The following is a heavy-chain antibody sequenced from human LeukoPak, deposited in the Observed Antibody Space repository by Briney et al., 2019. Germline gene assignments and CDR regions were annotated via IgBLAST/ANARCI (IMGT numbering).Heavy chain of an antibody. CDR1: GFTFGDYG. V-gene: IGHV3-49*05. CDR3: TRNPHPYCSGVHCPCDS. D-gene: IGHD2-15*01. Sequence: KSGRSLRLSCTTSGFTFGDYGMSWFRQAPGKGLEWVSFIRSKTYSGATDYAASVKGRFVISRDDSESIAYLQMNSLKTEDTGVYYCTRNPHPYCSGVHCPCDSWSQGALVTVSS. J-gene: IGHJ4*02. CDR2: IRSKTYSGAT.